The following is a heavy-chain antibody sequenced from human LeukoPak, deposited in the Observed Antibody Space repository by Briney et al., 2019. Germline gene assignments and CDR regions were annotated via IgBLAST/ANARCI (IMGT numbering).Heavy chain of an antibody. V-gene: IGHV3-7*01. CDR1: GFTFSSYW. CDR2: IKQDGSEK. Sequence: RTGGSLRLSCAASGFTFSSYWMSWVRQAPGKGLEWVANIKQDGSEKYYVDSVKGRFTISRDNAKNSLYLQMNSLRAEDTAVYYCARRHSSSRAVYFDYWGQGTLVTVSS. J-gene: IGHJ4*02. D-gene: IGHD6-13*01. CDR3: ARRHSSSRAVYFDY.